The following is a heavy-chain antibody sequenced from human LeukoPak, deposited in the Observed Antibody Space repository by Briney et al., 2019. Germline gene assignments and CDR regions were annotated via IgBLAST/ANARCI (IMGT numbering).Heavy chain of an antibody. CDR1: GFTFSDYY. J-gene: IGHJ4*02. D-gene: IGHD6-13*01. CDR2: ISGSGGST. V-gene: IGHV3-23*01. CDR3: AKDGSSWYVDYFDD. Sequence: GGSLRLSCAASGFTFSDYYMSWVRQAPGKGLEWVSAISGSGGSTYYADSVKGRFTISRDNSKNTLYMQMNSLRAEDTAVYYCAKDGSSWYVDYFDDWGQGTLVTVSS.